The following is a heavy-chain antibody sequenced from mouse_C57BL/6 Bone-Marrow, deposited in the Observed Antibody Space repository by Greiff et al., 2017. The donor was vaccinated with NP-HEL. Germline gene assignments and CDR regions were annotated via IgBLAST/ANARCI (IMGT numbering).Heavy chain of an antibody. CDR2: INPYNGGT. CDR1: GYTFTDYY. Sequence: VQLKESGPVLVKPGASVKMSCKASGYTFTDYYMNWVKQSHGKSLEWIGVINPYNGGTSYNQKFKGKATLTVDKSSSTAYMELNSLTSEVSAVYYCAITTVPHFDYWGQGTTLTVSS. V-gene: IGHV1-19*01. J-gene: IGHJ2*01. D-gene: IGHD1-1*01. CDR3: AITTVPHFDY.